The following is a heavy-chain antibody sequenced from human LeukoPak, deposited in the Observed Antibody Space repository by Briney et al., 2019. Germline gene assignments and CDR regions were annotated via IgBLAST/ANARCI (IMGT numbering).Heavy chain of an antibody. D-gene: IGHD2-2*02. V-gene: IGHV1-18*01. Sequence: ASVKVSCKASGYPFNLYGITWVRQAPGQGLEWLGWISPHTANTNYVQNLQDRVTLTTDTSTSTVYMQLRSLRSDDTAVYYCARANSGLGYCSSTSCYTGLGYDYWGQGTLVTVSS. CDR1: GYPFNLYG. CDR2: ISPHTANT. CDR3: ARANSGLGYCSSTSCYTGLGYDY. J-gene: IGHJ4*02.